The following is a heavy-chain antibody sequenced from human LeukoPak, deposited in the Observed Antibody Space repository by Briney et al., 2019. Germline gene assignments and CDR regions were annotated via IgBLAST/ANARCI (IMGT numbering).Heavy chain of an antibody. CDR2: IYYSGST. CDR3: AREGILGPYNYFDY. D-gene: IGHD2-2*02. Sequence: PSETLSLTCTVSGGSISSYYWSWIRQPPGKGLEWIGYIYYSGSTNYNPSLKSRVTISVDTSKNQFSLKLSSVTAADTAVYYCAREGILGPYNYFDYWGQGTLVTVSS. J-gene: IGHJ4*02. CDR1: GGSISSYY. V-gene: IGHV4-59*01.